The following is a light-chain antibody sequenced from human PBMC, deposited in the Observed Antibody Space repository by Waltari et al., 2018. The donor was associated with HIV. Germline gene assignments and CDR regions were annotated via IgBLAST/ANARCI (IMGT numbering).Light chain of an antibody. Sequence: IRMTQSPSSLSASTGDRVNITCRASQPVSGFLAWFRQRPGETPQFLIFGASTLHPGIPERFSGSSSGTDFTLSVSCLQPEDFATFYCQQYYDYPWTFGPGT. J-gene: IGKJ1*01. CDR2: GAS. CDR1: QPVSGF. CDR3: QQYYDYPWT. V-gene: IGKV1-8*01.